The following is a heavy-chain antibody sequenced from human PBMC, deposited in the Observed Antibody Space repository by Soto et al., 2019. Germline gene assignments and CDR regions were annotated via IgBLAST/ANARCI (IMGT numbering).Heavy chain of an antibody. D-gene: IGHD6-6*01. CDR1: GFTFSSYA. CDR2: ISVGT. Sequence: EVQLLESGGGLVQPGGSLRLSCAASGFTFSSYAMSWVRQAPGKGLEWVSSISVGTYYADPVKGRFTLSRDNAKNTLYLQMNSLRAEDTAVYYCAKGRGSSSTTSSDYWGQGTLVTVSS. J-gene: IGHJ4*02. CDR3: AKGRGSSSTTSSDY. V-gene: IGHV3-23*01.